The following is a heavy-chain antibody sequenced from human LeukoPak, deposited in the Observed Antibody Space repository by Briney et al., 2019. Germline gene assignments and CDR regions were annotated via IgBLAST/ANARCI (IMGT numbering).Heavy chain of an antibody. CDR3: ASDSSGYSPYDAFDI. Sequence: GGSLGLSCAASGFTFSSYWMSWVRQAPGKGLEWVANIKQDGSEKYYVDSVKGRFTISRDNAKNSLYLQMNSLRAEDTAVYYCASDSSGYSPYDAFDIWGQGTMVTVSS. V-gene: IGHV3-7*01. CDR2: IKQDGSEK. CDR1: GFTFSSYW. J-gene: IGHJ3*02. D-gene: IGHD3-22*01.